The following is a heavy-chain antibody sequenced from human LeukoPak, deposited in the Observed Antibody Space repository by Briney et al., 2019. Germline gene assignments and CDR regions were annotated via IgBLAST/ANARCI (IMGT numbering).Heavy chain of an antibody. CDR1: GFTFSSYG. D-gene: IGHD3-10*01. V-gene: IGHV3-30*19. CDR2: ISYDGSKK. Sequence: PGRSLRLSCEASGFTFSSYGMHWVRQAPGKGLEWVAVISYDGSKKYYGDSVKGRFTISRDNSKNTLYLQMDSLRAEDTAVYYCGRDLVGGAYDIWGQGTMVTVSS. CDR3: GRDLVGGAYDI. J-gene: IGHJ3*02.